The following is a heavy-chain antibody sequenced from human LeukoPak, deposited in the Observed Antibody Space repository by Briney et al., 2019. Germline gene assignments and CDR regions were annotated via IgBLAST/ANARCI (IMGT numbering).Heavy chain of an antibody. CDR1: GGSISSGGYY. CDR2: IYYSGST. CDR3: ARGGYSYGGYFDY. V-gene: IGHV4-31*03. J-gene: IGHJ4*02. Sequence: SETLSLTCTVSGGSISSGGYYWSWLRQHPGKGLEWIGYIYYSGSTYYNPSLKSRVTISVDTSKNQFSLKLSSVTAADTAVYYCARGGYSYGGYFDYWGQGTLVTVSS. D-gene: IGHD5-18*01.